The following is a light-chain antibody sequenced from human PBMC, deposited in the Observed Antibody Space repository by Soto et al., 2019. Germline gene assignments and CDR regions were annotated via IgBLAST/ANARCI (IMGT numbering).Light chain of an antibody. CDR2: DVS. V-gene: IGLV2-14*03. J-gene: IGLJ1*01. Sequence: QSVLTQPASVSGSPGQSITISCTGTSSDVCGYDYVSWYQQHPGKAPKLMIYDVSNRPSGVSNRFSGSKSDNTASLTISGLQAEDEADYYCNSYTSSGSLGGVFGSGTRSPS. CDR3: NSYTSSGSLGGV. CDR1: SSDVCGYDY.